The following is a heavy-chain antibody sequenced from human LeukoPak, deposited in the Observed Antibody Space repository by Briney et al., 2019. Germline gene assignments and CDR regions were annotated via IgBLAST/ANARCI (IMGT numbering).Heavy chain of an antibody. D-gene: IGHD1-26*01. V-gene: IGHV3-23*01. J-gene: IGHJ4*02. CDR3: AKDKEGGATPAYFDY. CDR1: GFTFSSYA. CDR2: ISVSGDTT. Sequence: GGSLRLSCAASGFTFSSYAMSWVRPAPGKGLEWVSSISVSGDTTHYADSVKGRFTISRDNSKNTLYLQMNSLRAEDTAVYYCAKDKEGGATPAYFDYWGQGTLVTVSS.